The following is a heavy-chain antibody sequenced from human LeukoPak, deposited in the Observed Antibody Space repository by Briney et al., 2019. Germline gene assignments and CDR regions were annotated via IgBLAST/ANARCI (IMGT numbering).Heavy chain of an antibody. CDR2: LMPQYETT. CDR3: ARQMEGEPGSFDF. V-gene: IGHV1-69*13. J-gene: IGHJ4*02. D-gene: IGHD1-14*01. Sequence: GVSVKVSCKASGYTFIGYYIHWVRQAPGQGPEWMGGLMPQYETTFYAQSFQGRVTITADDSTSTLYMELSSLRSEDTAMYYCARQMEGEPGSFDFWGQGTLVTVSS. CDR1: GYTFIGYY.